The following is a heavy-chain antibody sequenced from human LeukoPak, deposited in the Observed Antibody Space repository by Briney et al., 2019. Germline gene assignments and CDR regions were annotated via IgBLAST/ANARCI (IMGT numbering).Heavy chain of an antibody. Sequence: SSETLSLTRTVSGGSISSGGYYWSWIRQPPGKGLEWIGYIYYNGSTKYNPSLKSRVTISVATSKNQFSLKLSSVTAADTAVYYCARETSFGYYESSAYRVWFDPWGQGTLVTVS. V-gene: IGHV4-61*08. CDR2: IYYNGST. D-gene: IGHD3-22*01. J-gene: IGHJ5*02. CDR1: GGSISSGGYY. CDR3: ARETSFGYYESSAYRVWFDP.